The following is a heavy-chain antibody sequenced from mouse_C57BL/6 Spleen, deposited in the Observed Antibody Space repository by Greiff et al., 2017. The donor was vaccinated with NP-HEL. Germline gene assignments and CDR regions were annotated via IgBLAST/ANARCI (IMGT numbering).Heavy chain of an antibody. CDR2: IDPSDSYT. D-gene: IGHD1-1*01. Sequence: QVQLQQPGAELVMPGASVKLSCKASGYTFTSYWMHWVKQRPGQGLEWIGEIDPSDSYTNYNQKFKGKSTLTVDKSSSTAYMQLSSLTSEDSAVYYCARDYGSQYYFDYWGQGTTLTVSS. CDR3: ARDYGSQYYFDY. J-gene: IGHJ2*01. CDR1: GYTFTSYW. V-gene: IGHV1-69*01.